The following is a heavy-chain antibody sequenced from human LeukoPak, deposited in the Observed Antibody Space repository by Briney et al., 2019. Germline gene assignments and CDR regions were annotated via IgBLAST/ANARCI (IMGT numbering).Heavy chain of an antibody. J-gene: IGHJ4*02. Sequence: GGSLRLSCAASGFTFSRYALSWVRQAAGKGLEWVSSISSSGGSTYYADSVKGRFTISRDYSKNTLYLQMNSLRADDTAVYYCAKDLYTYGTTPLDYWGQGILVTVSS. CDR2: ISSSGGST. D-gene: IGHD5-18*01. V-gene: IGHV3-23*01. CDR3: AKDLYTYGTTPLDY. CDR1: GFTFSRYA.